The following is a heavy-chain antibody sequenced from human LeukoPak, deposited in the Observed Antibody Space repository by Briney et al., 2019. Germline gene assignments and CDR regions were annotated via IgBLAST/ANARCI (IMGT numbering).Heavy chain of an antibody. J-gene: IGHJ4*02. CDR1: GGYMSSSTYY. CDR3: ARDLGGGYFDY. CDR2: IKQDGSEK. V-gene: IGHV3-7*01. D-gene: IGHD3-16*01. Sequence: PSETLSLTCSVSGGYMSSSTYYWGWVRQAPGKGLEWVANIKQDGSEKHYVDSVKGRFTISRDNAKNALYLQMNSLRAGDTAVYCCARDLGGGYFDYWGQGTLVTVSS.